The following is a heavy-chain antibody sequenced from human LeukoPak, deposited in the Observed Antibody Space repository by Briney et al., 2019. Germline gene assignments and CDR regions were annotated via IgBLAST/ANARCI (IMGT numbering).Heavy chain of an antibody. CDR3: ARDPYSESYPGAFDI. J-gene: IGHJ3*02. V-gene: IGHV3-7*01. D-gene: IGHD1-26*01. Sequence: GGSLRLSCAASGFTFSSYWMSWVRQAPGKGLEWVTNIKQDGSEKYYVDSVKGRFTISRDNAKNSLYLQMNSLRAEDTAVYYCARDPYSESYPGAFDIWGQGTMVTVSS. CDR1: GFTFSSYW. CDR2: IKQDGSEK.